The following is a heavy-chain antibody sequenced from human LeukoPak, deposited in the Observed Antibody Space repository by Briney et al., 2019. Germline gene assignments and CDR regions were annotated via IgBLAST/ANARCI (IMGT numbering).Heavy chain of an antibody. J-gene: IGHJ6*03. CDR3: ARVHYYGSGSYYTDYMDV. V-gene: IGHV4-38-2*02. D-gene: IGHD3-10*01. Sequence: SETLSLTCTVSGYSISSGYYWGWIRQPPGKGLEWIGCIYYSGSTNYNPSLKSRGTISVDTSKNQFSLKLSSVTAADTAVYYCARVHYYGSGSYYTDYMDVWGKGTTVTVSS. CDR1: GYSISSGYY. CDR2: IYYSGST.